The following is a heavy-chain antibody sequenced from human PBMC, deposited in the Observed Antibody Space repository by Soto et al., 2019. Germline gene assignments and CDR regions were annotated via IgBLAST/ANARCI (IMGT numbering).Heavy chain of an antibody. J-gene: IGHJ5*02. CDR2: IYYSGST. V-gene: IGHV4-59*01. D-gene: IGHD5-12*01. CDR3: ARGVATIGP. CDR1: GDSISSYY. Sequence: QVQLQESGPRLVKPSETLSLTCTVSGDSISSYYWSWIRQPPGKGLEWIGYIYYSGSTNYNPSLMSRVTISVDTPKNQFSLKLTSVTAADTAVYYCARGVATIGPWGQGTLVTVSS.